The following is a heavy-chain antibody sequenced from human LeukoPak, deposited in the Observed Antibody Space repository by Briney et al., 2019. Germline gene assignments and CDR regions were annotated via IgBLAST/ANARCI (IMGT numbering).Heavy chain of an antibody. J-gene: IGHJ5*02. Sequence: PSETLSLTCTVSGGSISSYYWSWIRQPPGKGLEWIGYIYYSGSTNYNPSLKSRVTISVDTSKNQFSLKLSSVTAADTVVYYCARLSEWFDPWGQGTLVTVSS. CDR3: ARLSEWFDP. CDR1: GGSISSYY. V-gene: IGHV4-59*01. CDR2: IYYSGST.